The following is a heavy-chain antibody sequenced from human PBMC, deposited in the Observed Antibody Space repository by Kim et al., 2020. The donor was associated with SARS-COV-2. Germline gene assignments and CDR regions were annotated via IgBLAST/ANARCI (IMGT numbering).Heavy chain of an antibody. D-gene: IGHD6-19*01. CDR2: TYYRSKWYN. CDR3: ARAPTVAGMGVVNWFDP. CDR1: GDSVSSNSAA. J-gene: IGHJ5*02. V-gene: IGHV6-1*01. Sequence: SQTLSLTCAISGDSVSSNSAAWNWIRQSPSRGLEWLGRTYYRSKWYNDYAVSVKSRITINPDTSKNQFSLQLNSVTPEDTAVYYCARAPTVAGMGVVNWFDPWGQGTLVTVSS.